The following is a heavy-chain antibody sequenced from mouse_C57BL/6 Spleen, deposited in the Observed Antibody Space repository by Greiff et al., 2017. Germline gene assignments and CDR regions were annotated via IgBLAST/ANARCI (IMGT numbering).Heavy chain of an antibody. CDR3: ARQARDFDY. CDR2: ISSGGSYT. Sequence: EVKVVESGGDLVKPGGSLKLSCAASGFTFSSYGMSWVRQTPDKRLEWVATISSGGSYTSYPDSVKGRFTISRDNAKNTLYRQMSSLKSEDTAMYYCARQARDFDYWGQGTTLTVSS. V-gene: IGHV5-6*01. D-gene: IGHD3-3*01. CDR1: GFTFSSYG. J-gene: IGHJ2*01.